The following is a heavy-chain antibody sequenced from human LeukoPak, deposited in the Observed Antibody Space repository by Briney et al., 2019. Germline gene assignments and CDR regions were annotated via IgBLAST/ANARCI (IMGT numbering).Heavy chain of an antibody. V-gene: IGHV5-51*01. D-gene: IGHD2-2*01. CDR3: ARQGCSTSSCYGNYHYYMDV. CDR1: GYSFTSYW. Sequence: GESLKISCKGSGYSFTSYWIGWVRHMPGKGLEWMGIIYPGDSDTRYSPSFQGQVTISADKSISTAYLQWSSLKASDTAMYYCARQGCSTSSCYGNYHYYMDVWGKGTTVTVSS. CDR2: IYPGDSDT. J-gene: IGHJ6*03.